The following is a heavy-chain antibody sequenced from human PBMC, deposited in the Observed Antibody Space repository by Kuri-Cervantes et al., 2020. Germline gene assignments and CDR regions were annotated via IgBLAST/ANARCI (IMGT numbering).Heavy chain of an antibody. J-gene: IGHJ5*02. D-gene: IGHD2-21*02. CDR1: GDSVSSNSAA. V-gene: IGHV6-1*01. CDR3: AIQYSAILGWFDP. CDR2: TYYRSKWYN. Sequence: SQTLSLTCAISGDSVSSNSAAWNWIRQPPSRGLEWLGRTYYRSKWYNDYAVSVKSRITINPDTSKNQFSLKLSSVTAADTAVYYCAIQYSAILGWFDPWGQGTLVTVSS.